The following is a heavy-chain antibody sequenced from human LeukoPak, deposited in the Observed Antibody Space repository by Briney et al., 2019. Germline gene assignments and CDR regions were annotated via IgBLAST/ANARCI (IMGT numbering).Heavy chain of an antibody. Sequence: AASVKVSCKVSGYTLTDLSIHWLRHAPGKGLEWMGGFDPEDGETIYAQMFQGRVTMTEDTSTDTAYMELSSLRSEDTAVYYCATVRYDFWSGSFDYWGQGTLVTVSS. V-gene: IGHV1-24*01. CDR1: GYTLTDLS. D-gene: IGHD3-3*01. J-gene: IGHJ4*02. CDR3: ATVRYDFWSGSFDY. CDR2: FDPEDGET.